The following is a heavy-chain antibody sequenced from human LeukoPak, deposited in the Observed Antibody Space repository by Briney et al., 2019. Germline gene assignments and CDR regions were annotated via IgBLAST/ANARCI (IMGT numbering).Heavy chain of an antibody. J-gene: IGHJ3*02. V-gene: IGHV5-51*01. Sequence: GGPLQISGQGSGYTFTSYWIGWVRQLPGKGLEWMRIIYPGVSDTRYSGSFQCEVTISADKSISSAYLQWSSLTASDTAMYYCARHGCSGGSCPGGSTTYGDAFDIWGQGTMVTVSS. D-gene: IGHD2-15*01. CDR3: ARHGCSGGSCPGGSTTYGDAFDI. CDR1: GYTFTSYW. CDR2: IYPGVSDT.